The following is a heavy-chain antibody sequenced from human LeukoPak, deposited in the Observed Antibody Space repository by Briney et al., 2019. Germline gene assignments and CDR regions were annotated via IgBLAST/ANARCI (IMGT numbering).Heavy chain of an antibody. V-gene: IGHV3-23*01. CDR1: GFTFYSYA. D-gene: IGHD2-8*01. CDR3: AKDNGV. CDR2: ITGSGTST. Sequence: GGSLRLSCAASGFTFYSYAMSWVRQAPGKGLEWVSGITGSGTSTFYADSVEGLFTISRDNTKNTLYLRMNSLRTENTAVYYCAKDNGVWGQGTLVTVSS. J-gene: IGHJ4*02.